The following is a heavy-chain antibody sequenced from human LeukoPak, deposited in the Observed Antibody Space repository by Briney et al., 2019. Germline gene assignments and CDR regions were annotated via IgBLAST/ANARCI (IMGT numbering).Heavy chain of an antibody. J-gene: IGHJ4*02. CDR2: IHSSGDT. D-gene: IGHD1-26*01. CDR1: GGSITTYY. CDR3: ARDILAVGATHYFDY. V-gene: IGHV4-59*01. Sequence: SETLSLTCTVSGGSITTYYWSWIRQSPGKVLEWIGQIHSSGDTYYNPSLKSRVAVSLDASKNQFSVRMSSVTAADTAIYYCARDILAVGATHYFDYWGQGSLVTVSS.